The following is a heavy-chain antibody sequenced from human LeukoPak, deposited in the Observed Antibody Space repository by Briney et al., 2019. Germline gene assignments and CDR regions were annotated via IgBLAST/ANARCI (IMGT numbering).Heavy chain of an antibody. CDR2: IIPIFGTA. CDR1: GGTFSSYA. J-gene: IGHJ6*03. CDR3: ARVKWQTYYYGSGSYYYYYYMDV. V-gene: IGHV1-69*13. Sequence: GASVKVSCKASGGTFSSYAISWVRQAPGQGLEWMGGIIPIFGTANYAQKFQGRVTITADESTSTAYMELSSLRSEDTAVYYCARVKWQTYYYGSGSYYYYYYMDVWGKGTTVTISS. D-gene: IGHD3-10*01.